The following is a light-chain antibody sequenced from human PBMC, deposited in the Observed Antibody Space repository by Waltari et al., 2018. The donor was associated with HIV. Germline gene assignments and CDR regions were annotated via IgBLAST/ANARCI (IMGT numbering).Light chain of an antibody. CDR1: ESISTF. CDR2: GAS. CDR3: QHYKSSFRT. V-gene: IGKV1-5*03. J-gene: IGKJ1*01. Sequence: DIQLTQSPSTLSVSVGDRVTITCRGSESISTFLVWYQQKPGKAPRLLIVGASSLQNGVPSRFIGGGSGTDFTLTISSLQPDDFATYYCQHYKSSFRTFGQGTRVEMK.